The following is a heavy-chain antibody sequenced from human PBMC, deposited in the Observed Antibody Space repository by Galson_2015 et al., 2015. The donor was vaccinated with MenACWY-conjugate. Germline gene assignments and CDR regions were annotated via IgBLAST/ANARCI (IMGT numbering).Heavy chain of an antibody. CDR3: ARGRERSYNDY. CDR2: IYSGGST. CDR1: GFTFSTYA. V-gene: IGHV3-53*01. D-gene: IGHD1-1*01. Sequence: SLRLSCAASGFTFSTYAMSWVRQAPGKGLEWVSVIYSGGSTYYADSVKGRFTISRDNSKNTLYLQMNSLRAEDTAVYYCARGRERSYNDYWGQGTLVTVSS. J-gene: IGHJ4*02.